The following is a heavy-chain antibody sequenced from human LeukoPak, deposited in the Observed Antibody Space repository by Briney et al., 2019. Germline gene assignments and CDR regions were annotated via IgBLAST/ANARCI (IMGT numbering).Heavy chain of an antibody. CDR1: GFTFSSYG. J-gene: IGHJ4*02. CDR2: VSYDGSNK. CDR3: AKVREDYGDYYFDY. D-gene: IGHD4-17*01. V-gene: IGHV3-30*18. Sequence: GGSLRLSCAASGFTFSSYGMHWVRQAPGKGLEWVAVVSYDGSNKYYADSVKGRFTISRDNSKNTLYLQMNSLRAEDTAVYYCAKVREDYGDYYFDYWGQGTLVTVSS.